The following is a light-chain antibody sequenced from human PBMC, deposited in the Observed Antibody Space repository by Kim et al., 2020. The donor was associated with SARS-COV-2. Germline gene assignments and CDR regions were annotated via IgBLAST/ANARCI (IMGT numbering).Light chain of an antibody. J-gene: IGLJ2*01. CDR3: QVWDSSSDHVV. Sequence: PGKAARIPCGGNNIESKSVHWYQQKPGQAPVLVIYYARDRPSGIPERFSGSNSGNTATLTISRVEAGDEADYYCQVWDSSSDHVVFGGGTQLTVL. CDR1: NIESKS. V-gene: IGLV3-21*04. CDR2: YAR.